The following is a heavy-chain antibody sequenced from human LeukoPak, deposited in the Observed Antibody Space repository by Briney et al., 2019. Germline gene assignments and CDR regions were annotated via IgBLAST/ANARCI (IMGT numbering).Heavy chain of an antibody. V-gene: IGHV1-8*03. D-gene: IGHD6-6*01. CDR3: ARGTRDSSTFDY. J-gene: IGHJ4*02. CDR1: GYTFTGYY. Sequence: GASVKVSCKASGYTFTGYYMHWVRQAPGQGLEWMGWINPNSGNTGYAQKFQGRVTITRNTSISTAYMELSSLRSEDTAVYYCARGTRDSSTFDYWGQGTLVTVSS. CDR2: INPNSGNT.